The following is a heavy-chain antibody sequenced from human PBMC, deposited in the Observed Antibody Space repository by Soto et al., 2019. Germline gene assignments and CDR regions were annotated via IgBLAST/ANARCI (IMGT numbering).Heavy chain of an antibody. D-gene: IGHD2-8*01. J-gene: IGHJ6*02. CDR3: AKNGQPPYYYYGMDV. CDR2: TSGYNGDT. Sequence: QGQLVQSGAEVEKPGASVKVSCKASGYTFTRYGISWVRQAPGQGLEWMGWTSGYNGDTNYAQKVQGRVTMTIDTSTSTAYMELRRLTSDDTAVYYCAKNGQPPYYYYGMDVWGQGTTVTVSS. CDR1: GYTFTRYG. V-gene: IGHV1-18*01.